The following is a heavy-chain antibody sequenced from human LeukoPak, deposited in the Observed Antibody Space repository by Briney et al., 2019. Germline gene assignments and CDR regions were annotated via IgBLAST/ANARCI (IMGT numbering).Heavy chain of an antibody. CDR3: AREVHYSSGWYLGYYYYYMDV. J-gene: IGHJ6*03. Sequence: TSETLSLTCTVSGGSISSSGYYWGWIRQPPGKGLEWIGSIYYSGSTYYNPSLKSRVTISVDTSKNQFSLKLSSVTAADTAVYYCAREVHYSSGWYLGYYYYYMDVWGKGTTVTVSS. CDR1: GGSISSSGYY. CDR2: IYYSGST. D-gene: IGHD6-19*01. V-gene: IGHV4-39*07.